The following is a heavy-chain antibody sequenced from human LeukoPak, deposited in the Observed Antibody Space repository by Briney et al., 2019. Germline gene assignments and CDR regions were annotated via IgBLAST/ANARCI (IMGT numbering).Heavy chain of an antibody. J-gene: IGHJ5*02. V-gene: IGHV3-66*01. Sequence: GGSLILSCAASGFTVSSNYMSWVRQAPGKGLEWVSVIYSGGSTYYADSVKGRFTISRDNSKNTLYLQMNSLRAEDTAVYYCARDRAASARFDPWGQGTLVTVSS. CDR2: IYSGGST. CDR1: GFTVSSNY. CDR3: ARDRAASARFDP. D-gene: IGHD6-25*01.